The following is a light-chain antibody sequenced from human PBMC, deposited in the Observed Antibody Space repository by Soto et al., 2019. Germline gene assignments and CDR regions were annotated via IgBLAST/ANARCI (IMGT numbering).Light chain of an antibody. V-gene: IGKV3-15*01. CDR2: GAS. CDR3: QQYNNWPPWT. CDR1: QSVATN. Sequence: ITQKQDTLSGATGERATPSCRASQSVATNLAWYQQKPGQAPRLLIYGASTRATGIPPRFSGSGSGTKFTLTISSLQPEDFAVYYCQQYNNWPPWTFGQGSMVDIK. J-gene: IGKJ1*01.